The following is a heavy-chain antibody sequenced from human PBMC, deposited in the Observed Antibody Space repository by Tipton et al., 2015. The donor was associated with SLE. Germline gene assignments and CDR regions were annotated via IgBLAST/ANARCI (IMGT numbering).Heavy chain of an antibody. J-gene: IGHJ4*02. CDR2: IPYDGSNK. D-gene: IGHD1-26*01. V-gene: IGHV3-30-3*01. CDR3: ARGWDATRDFDY. Sequence: SLRLSCAASGFTFSSYAMHWVRQAPGKGLEWVAVIPYDGSNKYYADSVKGRFTISRDNSKNTLYLQMNSLRAEDTAVYYCARGWDATRDFDYWGQGTLVTVSS. CDR1: GFTFSSYA.